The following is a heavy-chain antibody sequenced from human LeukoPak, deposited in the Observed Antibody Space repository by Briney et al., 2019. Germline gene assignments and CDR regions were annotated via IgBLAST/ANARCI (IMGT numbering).Heavy chain of an antibody. V-gene: IGHV1-8*03. Sequence: ASVKVSCKASGYTFTSYDINWVRQATGQGLEWMGWMNPNNGNTGSAQKFQGRLTITRDTSISTAYMELSSLRSEDTAVYYCARGGRFAGDYFNWAQGTLVTVPS. J-gene: IGHJ4*02. D-gene: IGHD4-17*01. CDR2: MNPNNGNT. CDR1: GYTFTSYD. CDR3: ARGGRFAGDYFN.